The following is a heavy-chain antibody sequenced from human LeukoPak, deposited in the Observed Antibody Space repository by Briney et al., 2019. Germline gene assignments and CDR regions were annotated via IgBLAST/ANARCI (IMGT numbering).Heavy chain of an antibody. Sequence: GGSLRLSCVASGFTFSSYWMSWVRQAPGKGLEWVANIKQDGSEKYYEDSVKGRFTISRDNAKNSLYLQMNSLRAEDTAVYYCARSRTDYWGQGTLVTVSS. V-gene: IGHV3-7*01. CDR3: ARSRTDY. J-gene: IGHJ4*02. CDR1: GFTFSSYW. D-gene: IGHD6-6*01. CDR2: IKQDGSEK.